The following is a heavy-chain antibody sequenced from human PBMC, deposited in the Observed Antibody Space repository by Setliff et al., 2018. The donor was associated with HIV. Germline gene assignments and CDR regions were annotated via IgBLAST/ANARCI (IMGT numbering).Heavy chain of an antibody. Sequence: PSETLSLTCAVYGGSFSGYYWSWIRQPPGKGLEWIGEINHSGSTNYNPSLKSRVTISVDTSKNQFSLKLSSVTAADTAVHYCARVDGYDFWSGYYTPHAFDIWGQGTMVT. CDR3: ARVDGYDFWSGYYTPHAFDI. CDR2: INHSGST. D-gene: IGHD3-3*01. J-gene: IGHJ3*02. CDR1: GGSFSGYY. V-gene: IGHV4-34*01.